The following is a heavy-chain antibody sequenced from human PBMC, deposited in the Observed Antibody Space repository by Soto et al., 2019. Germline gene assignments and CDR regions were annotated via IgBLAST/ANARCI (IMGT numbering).Heavy chain of an antibody. D-gene: IGHD5-12*01. Sequence: GASVKVSCKASGYTFTSYYMHWVRQAPGQGLEWMGIINPSGGSTSYAQKFQGRVTMTRDTSTSTVYMELSSLRSEDTAAYYCARDSVATIRWNWFDPWGQGTLVTVSS. CDR3: ARDSVATIRWNWFDP. J-gene: IGHJ5*02. V-gene: IGHV1-46*03. CDR1: GYTFTSYY. CDR2: INPSGGST.